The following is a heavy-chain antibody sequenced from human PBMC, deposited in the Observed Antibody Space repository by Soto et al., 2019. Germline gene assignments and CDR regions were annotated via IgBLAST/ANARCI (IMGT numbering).Heavy chain of an antibody. CDR3: ARHLRGRGTPGDYYGMDV. CDR2: IYYSGST. CDR1: GGSISSSSYD. J-gene: IGHJ6*02. V-gene: IGHV4-39*01. D-gene: IGHD3-16*01. Sequence: SETLSLTCTVSGGSISSSSYDWGWIRQPPXKGLEWIGSIYYSGSTYYNPSLKSRATISVDTSKNQFSLKLSSVTAADTAVYYCARHLRGRGTPGDYYGMDVWGQGTTVTVSS.